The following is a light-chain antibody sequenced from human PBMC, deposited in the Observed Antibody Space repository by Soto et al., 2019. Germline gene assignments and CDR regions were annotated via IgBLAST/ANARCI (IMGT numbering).Light chain of an antibody. CDR2: GPS. Sequence: EIVMTQSQATLSVSPGERATLSCRASQSVSSNLAWYQQKPGQAPRLLIYGPSTRATGIPARFSGSGSGTEFTLTISSLQSEDSAVYYCQQFNSWLGTFGQGTKVEIK. J-gene: IGKJ1*01. CDR3: QQFNSWLGT. CDR1: QSVSSN. V-gene: IGKV3-15*01.